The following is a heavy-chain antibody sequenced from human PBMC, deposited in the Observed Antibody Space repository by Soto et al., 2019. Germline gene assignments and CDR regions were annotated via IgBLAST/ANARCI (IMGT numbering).Heavy chain of an antibody. D-gene: IGHD3-3*01. CDR3: TRLTIFGVVIPQRAFDI. V-gene: IGHV3-49*03. CDR1: GITFGDYA. J-gene: IGHJ3*02. CDR2: IRSKAYGGTT. Sequence: GGSLRLSCTASGITFGDYAMSWFRQAPGKGLEWVGFIRSKAYGGTTEYAASVKGRFTISRDDSKSIAYLQMNSLKTEDTAVYYCTRLTIFGVVIPQRAFDIWGQGTMVTVSS.